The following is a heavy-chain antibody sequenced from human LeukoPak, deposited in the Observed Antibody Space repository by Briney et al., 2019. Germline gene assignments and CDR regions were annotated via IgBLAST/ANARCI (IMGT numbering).Heavy chain of an antibody. V-gene: IGHV1-18*01. CDR1: GCTFTSYG. J-gene: IGHJ3*01. CDR2: ISGCNGNT. CDR3: ARDRIVGAEDDAFHF. Sequence: GASVKVSCKASGCTFTSYGISWVRQAPGQGLEWMGWISGCNGNTNYAQKVQGRVTMTADTSTSTAFMELRSLRSDDTAVYYCARDRIVGAEDDAFHFWGQGTMVTVSS. D-gene: IGHD1-26*01.